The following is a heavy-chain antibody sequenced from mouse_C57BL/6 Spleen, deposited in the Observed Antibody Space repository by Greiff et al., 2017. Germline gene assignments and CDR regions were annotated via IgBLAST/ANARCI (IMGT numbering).Heavy chain of an antibody. D-gene: IGHD1-1*01. Sequence: EVKLMESGGGLVKPGGSLKLSCAASGFTFSSYAMSWVRQTPEKRLEWVATISDGGSYTYYPDNVKGRFTISRDNAKNNLYLQMSHLKSEDTAMYYCASASSFYFDYWGQGTTLTVSS. CDR2: ISDGGSYT. CDR1: GFTFSSYA. V-gene: IGHV5-4*03. J-gene: IGHJ2*01. CDR3: ASASSFYFDY.